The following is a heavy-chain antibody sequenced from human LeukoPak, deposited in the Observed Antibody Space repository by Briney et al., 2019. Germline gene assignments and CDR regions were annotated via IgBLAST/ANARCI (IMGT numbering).Heavy chain of an antibody. Sequence: GGSLRLSCAASGFTFSAYAMTWVRQAPGKGLEWVSGISGHGGSTFYANSVKGRFTISRDNAKTSLYLQMNNLRVEDTAVYYCASYYDPLVGDAFDIWGQGAMVMVSS. V-gene: IGHV3-23*01. CDR3: ASYYDPLVGDAFDI. CDR2: ISGHGGST. D-gene: IGHD3-22*01. J-gene: IGHJ3*02. CDR1: GFTFSAYA.